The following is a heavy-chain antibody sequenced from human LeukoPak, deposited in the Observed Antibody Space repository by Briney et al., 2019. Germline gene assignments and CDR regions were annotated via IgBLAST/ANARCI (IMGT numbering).Heavy chain of an antibody. CDR1: GGTFSSYA. J-gene: IGHJ6*03. CDR2: IIPIFGTA. D-gene: IGHD2-2*02. CDR3: ASQSTSCYRKCKFGYYYYMDV. V-gene: IGHV1-69*13. Sequence: GASVKVSCKASGGTFSSYAISWVRQAPGQGLEWMGGIIPIFGTASYAQKFQGRVTITADESTSTAYMELSSLRSEDTAVYYCASQSTSCYRKCKFGYYYYMDVWGKGTTVTVSS.